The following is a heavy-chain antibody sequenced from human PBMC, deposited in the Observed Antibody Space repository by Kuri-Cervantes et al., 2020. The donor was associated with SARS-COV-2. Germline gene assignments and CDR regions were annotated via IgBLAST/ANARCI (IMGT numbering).Heavy chain of an antibody. CDR2: IFYSG. V-gene: IGHV4-31*01. CDR3: ARDRVVGLHSYYGMDV. J-gene: IGHJ6*02. CDR1: GGSISSGNDY. Sequence: LRLSCTVSGGSISSGNDYWRWIRQHPGKGLEWSAYIFYSGRDTISVDASKHQLSLRLNSVTAADTAVYYCARDRVVGLHSYYGMDVWGQGTTVTVSS. D-gene: IGHD2-2*01.